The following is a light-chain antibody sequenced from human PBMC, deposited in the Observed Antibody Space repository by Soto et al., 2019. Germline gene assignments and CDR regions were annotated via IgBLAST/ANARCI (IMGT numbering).Light chain of an antibody. CDR2: KAS. CDR3: QQTSSAPFT. CDR1: QSIDTW. Sequence: DIQMTQSPSTLSASVGDRVTITCRASQSIDTWLAWHQQKPGKAPKLLISKASSLESGVPSRFSGSGSGTEFTLTISSLQPDDFATYYCQQTSSAPFTFGPGTKVDI. J-gene: IGKJ3*01. V-gene: IGKV1-5*03.